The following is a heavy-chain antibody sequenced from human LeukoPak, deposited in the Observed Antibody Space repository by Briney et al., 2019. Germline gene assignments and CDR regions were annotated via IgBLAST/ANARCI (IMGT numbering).Heavy chain of an antibody. CDR1: GGSISSGDYY. Sequence: SETLSLTCTVSGGSISSGDYYWSWIRQPPGKGLEWIGYIYYSGSTYYNPSLKSRVTISVDTSKNQFSLQLSSVTAADTAVYYCASARSRSPLNWFDPWGQGTLVTVSS. D-gene: IGHD3-10*01. CDR3: ASARSRSPLNWFDP. V-gene: IGHV4-30-4*08. J-gene: IGHJ5*02. CDR2: IYYSGST.